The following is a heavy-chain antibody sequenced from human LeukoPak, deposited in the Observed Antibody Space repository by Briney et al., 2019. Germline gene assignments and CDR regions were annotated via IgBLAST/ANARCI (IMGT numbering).Heavy chain of an antibody. CDR3: AKNWDLDY. D-gene: IGHD7-27*01. CDR1: GFTFNIYP. Sequence: GGSLRLSCAASGFTFNIYPMHWVRQAPGKGLEWVAVISNDGSNKYNADSVKGRFTISRDNSKNTLYLQMNSLRAEDTAVYYCAKNWDLDYWGQGTLVTVSS. CDR2: ISNDGSNK. V-gene: IGHV3-30*18. J-gene: IGHJ4*02.